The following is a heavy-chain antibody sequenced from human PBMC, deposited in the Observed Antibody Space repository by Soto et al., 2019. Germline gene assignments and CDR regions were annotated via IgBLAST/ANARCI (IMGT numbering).Heavy chain of an antibody. D-gene: IGHD5-18*01. CDR2: ISGSGGST. CDR3: AKKDTAMNSLGY. Sequence: GGSLRLSCAASGFTFSSYAMSWVRQAPGKGLEWVSAISGSGGSTYYADSVKGRFTISRDNSKNTPYLQMNSMRAEDTAVYYCAKKDTAMNSLGYWGQGTLVTAPQ. J-gene: IGHJ4*02. CDR1: GFTFSSYA. V-gene: IGHV3-23*01.